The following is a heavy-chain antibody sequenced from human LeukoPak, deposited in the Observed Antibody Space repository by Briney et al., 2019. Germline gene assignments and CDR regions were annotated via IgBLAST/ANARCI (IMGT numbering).Heavy chain of an antibody. V-gene: IGHV4-59*01. CDR1: GGSISSYY. D-gene: IGHD5-12*01. J-gene: IGHJ4*02. Sequence: SETLSLTCTVSGGSISSYYWSWIRQPPGKGLEWIGYIYYSGSTNYNPSLKSRVTISVDTSKNQFSLKLSSVTAADTALYYCARVGYLSSRHHNPFDYWGQGTLVTVSS. CDR3: ARVGYLSSRHHNPFDY. CDR2: IYYSGST.